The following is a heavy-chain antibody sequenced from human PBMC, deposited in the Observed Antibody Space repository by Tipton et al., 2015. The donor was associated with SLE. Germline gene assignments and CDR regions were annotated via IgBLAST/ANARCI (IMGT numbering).Heavy chain of an antibody. CDR3: ARGLLAGDLGGYYYYMDV. Sequence: TLSLTCTVSGGSISSGGYFWNWIRQHPGKGLEWIGYSYYSGNTYYNPSLQGRVTISVDTSQNQFSLKLSSVTAADTAVYYCARGLLAGDLGGYYYYMDVWGKGTTVTVSS. J-gene: IGHJ6*03. D-gene: IGHD6-19*01. CDR2: SYYSGNT. V-gene: IGHV4-31*03. CDR1: GGSISSGGYF.